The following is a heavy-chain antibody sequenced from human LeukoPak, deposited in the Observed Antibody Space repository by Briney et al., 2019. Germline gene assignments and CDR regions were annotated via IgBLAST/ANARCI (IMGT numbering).Heavy chain of an antibody. CDR2: INAGNGNT. J-gene: IGHJ6*02. D-gene: IGHD5-24*01. V-gene: IGHV1-3*01. CDR3: ARGLLETPGWDYYYYYGTDV. Sequence: ASVKVSCTASGYTFTSYAMHWVRQAPGQRLEWMGWINAGNGNTKYSQKFQGRVTITADESTSTAYMELSSLRSEDTAVYYCARGLLETPGWDYYYYYGTDVWGQGTTVTVSS. CDR1: GYTFTSYA.